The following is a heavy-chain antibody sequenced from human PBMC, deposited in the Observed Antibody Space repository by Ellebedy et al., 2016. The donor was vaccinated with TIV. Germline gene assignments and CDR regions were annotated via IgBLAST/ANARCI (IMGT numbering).Heavy chain of an antibody. V-gene: IGHV5-51*01. D-gene: IGHD2-15*01. CDR2: IYPGDSDT. CDR3: ARVGEVAATPCPY. CDR1: GYSFTTYW. Sequence: PGGSLRLSCKGSGYSFTTYWIGWVRQMSGKGLEWMGIIYPGDSDTRYSQSFQGQVTISADKSISSAYLQWSSLKASDTAMYYGARVGEVAATPCPYWGQGTLVTVSS. J-gene: IGHJ4*02.